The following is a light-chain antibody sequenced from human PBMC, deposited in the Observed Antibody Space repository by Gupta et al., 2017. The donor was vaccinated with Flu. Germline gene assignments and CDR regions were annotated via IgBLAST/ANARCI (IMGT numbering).Light chain of an antibody. J-gene: IGKJ1*01. CDR3: QQYGSSPQT. CDR1: QSVNSNY. Sequence: EIVLTQSPGTLSLSPGERATLSCRASQSVNSNYLAWYQQKLGQAPRLLIYGASSRATGIPDRFNGGGSGTDFTLTINRLEPEDCAVYYCQQYGSSPQTFGQGTKVEIK. CDR2: GAS. V-gene: IGKV3-20*01.